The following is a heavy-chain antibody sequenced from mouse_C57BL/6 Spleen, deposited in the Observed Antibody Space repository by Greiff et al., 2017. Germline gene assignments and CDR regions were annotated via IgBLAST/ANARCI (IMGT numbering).Heavy chain of an antibody. CDR3: TRIYYSKGNFAY. Sequence: EVQLQQSGTVLARSGASVKMSCKTSGYTFTSYWMHWVKQRPGQGLEWIGAIYPGNSDTSYNQKFKGKAKLTAVTSASTAYMELSSLTNEDSAVYYCTRIYYSKGNFAYWGQGTLVTVSA. V-gene: IGHV1-5*01. CDR2: IYPGNSDT. J-gene: IGHJ3*01. D-gene: IGHD2-5*01. CDR1: GYTFTSYW.